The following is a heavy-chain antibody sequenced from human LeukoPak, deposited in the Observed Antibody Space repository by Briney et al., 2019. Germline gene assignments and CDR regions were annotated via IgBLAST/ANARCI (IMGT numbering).Heavy chain of an antibody. J-gene: IGHJ4*02. D-gene: IGHD1-26*01. CDR1: GFTFRTYG. V-gene: IGHV3-33*01. Sequence: GGSLRLSCAASGFTFRTYGMHWVRQAQGKGLEWVALTWYDGSNKNYADSVKGRFTISRDNSKNTLYLQMNSLRGEDTAVYLCARGGLTIAEATTSWYLDYWGRGTLVTVSS. CDR3: ARGGLTIAEATTSWYLDY. CDR2: TWYDGSNK.